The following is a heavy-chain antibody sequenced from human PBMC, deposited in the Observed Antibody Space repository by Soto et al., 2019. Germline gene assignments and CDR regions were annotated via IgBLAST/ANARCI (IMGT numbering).Heavy chain of an antibody. CDR3: ARGRDECSGGSCSYNWFDP. V-gene: IGHV2-70*01. CDR1: GFSLSTTGMC. J-gene: IGHJ5*02. CDR2: IDWYDNK. Sequence: SGPTLVNPTQTLTLTCTFSGFSLSTTGMCVSWIRQPPGKALEWLALIDWYDNKFYSSSLKTRLTISKDASNNQVVLTMTNMDPVDTATYFCARGRDECSGGSCSYNWFDPWGQGTMVTVSS. D-gene: IGHD2-15*01.